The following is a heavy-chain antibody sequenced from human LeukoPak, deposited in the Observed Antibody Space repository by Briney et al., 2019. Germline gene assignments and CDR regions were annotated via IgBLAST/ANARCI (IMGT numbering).Heavy chain of an antibody. CDR1: GGTFSSYA. V-gene: IGHV1-69*04. Sequence: GASVKVSCKASGGTFSSYAIIWVRQAPGQGLEWMGRIIPILGIANYAQKFQGRVTITADKSTSTAYMELSSLRSEDTAVYYCARDNGGTRDAFDIWGQGTMVTVSS. D-gene: IGHD2-15*01. CDR2: IIPILGIA. J-gene: IGHJ3*02. CDR3: ARDNGGTRDAFDI.